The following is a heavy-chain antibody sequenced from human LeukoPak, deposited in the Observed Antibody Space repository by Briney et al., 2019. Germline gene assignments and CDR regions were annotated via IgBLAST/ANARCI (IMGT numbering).Heavy chain of an antibody. CDR2: IIPIFGTA. J-gene: IGHJ4*02. V-gene: IGHV1-69*05. D-gene: IGHD6-19*01. CDR3: ARGSSASSGWYFPHFDY. CDR1: GGTFSSYA. Sequence: SVKVSCKASGGTFSSYAFSWVRQAPGQGLEWMGRIIPIFGTANYAQKFQGRVTITTDESTSTAYMELSSLRSEDTAVYYCARGSSASSGWYFPHFDYWGQGTLVTVSS.